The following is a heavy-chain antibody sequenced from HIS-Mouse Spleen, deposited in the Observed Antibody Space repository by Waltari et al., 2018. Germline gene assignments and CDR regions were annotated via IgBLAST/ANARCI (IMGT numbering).Heavy chain of an antibody. Sequence: QLQLQESGPGLGKPSETLSLTCTVSGGSISSSSYYWGWIRQHPGKGLEWIGSIYFSGSTYYNPSLKSRFTISVDTSQNQFSLKLSSVTAADTAVYYCAREIPYSSSWYDWYFDLWGRGTLVTVSS. J-gene: IGHJ2*01. CDR3: AREIPYSSSWYDWYFDL. CDR2: IYFSGST. CDR1: GGSISSSSYY. V-gene: IGHV4-39*07. D-gene: IGHD6-13*01.